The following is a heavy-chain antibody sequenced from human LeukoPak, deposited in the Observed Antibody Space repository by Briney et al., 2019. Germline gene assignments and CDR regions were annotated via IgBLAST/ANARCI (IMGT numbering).Heavy chain of an antibody. CDR1: GGSISGYY. D-gene: IGHD6-19*01. J-gene: IGHJ4*02. V-gene: IGHV4-59*01. CDR3: AREGSGWYALDY. Sequence: PSQTLSLTCTVSGGSISGYYWSWIRQPPGKGLEYIGYIYDSGITNYNPTLKSRVTISSDTSKNQFSLKVTSVTAADTAVYYCAREGSGWYALDYWGQGTLVTVSS. CDR2: IYDSGIT.